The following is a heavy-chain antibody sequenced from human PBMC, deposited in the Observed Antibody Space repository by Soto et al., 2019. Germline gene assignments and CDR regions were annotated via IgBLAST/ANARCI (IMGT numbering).Heavy chain of an antibody. V-gene: IGHV3-53*05. J-gene: IGHJ5*02. CDR1: GFDVTTNC. D-gene: IGHD2-2*01. CDR3: VKDEGCSSSTCNNNWLDP. Sequence: GGSLRLSCVGSGFDVTTNCMRWVRQAPGKGLECVSIVCTGGATHYADSVKGRFTISRDSSKNTVHLQMDSLRAEDTALYYCVKDEGCSSSTCNNNWLDPWGQGTLVTVSS. CDR2: VCTGGAT.